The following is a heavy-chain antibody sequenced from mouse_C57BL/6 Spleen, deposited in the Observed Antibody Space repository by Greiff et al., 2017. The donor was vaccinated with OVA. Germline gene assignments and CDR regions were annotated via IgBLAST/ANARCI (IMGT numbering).Heavy chain of an antibody. CDR3: ARRHYYYGSSPYYAMDY. CDR1: GYAFSSSW. D-gene: IGHD1-1*01. J-gene: IGHJ4*01. CDR2: IYPGDGDT. V-gene: IGHV1-82*01. Sequence: VQLQQSGPELVKPGASVKISCKASGYAFSSSWMNWVKQRPGKGLEWIGRIYPGDGDTNYNGKFKGKSTLTADKSSSTAYMQLSSLTSEDSAVYFCARRHYYYGSSPYYAMDYWGQGTSVTVSS.